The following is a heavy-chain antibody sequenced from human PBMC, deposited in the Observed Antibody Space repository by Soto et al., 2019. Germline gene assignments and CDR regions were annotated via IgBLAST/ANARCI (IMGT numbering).Heavy chain of an antibody. Sequence: GESLKISCKGSGYSFTSYWIGWVRQMPGKGLEWMGTIYPGDSDTIYSPSFQGQVTFSADKSISTAYLQWSSLKASDTAMYYCARPPGVGSSSYYFDSWGQGTLVTVSS. J-gene: IGHJ4*02. CDR3: ARPPGVGSSSYYFDS. V-gene: IGHV5-51*01. D-gene: IGHD6-6*01. CDR2: IYPGDSDT. CDR1: GYSFTSYW.